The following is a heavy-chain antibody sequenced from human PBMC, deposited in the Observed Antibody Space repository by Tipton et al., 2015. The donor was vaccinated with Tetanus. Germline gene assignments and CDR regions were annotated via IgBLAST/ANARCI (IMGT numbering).Heavy chain of an antibody. Sequence: SLRLSCADTGFRFSSDWKGWVRQAAGKGLEWVAHINRDGSEKACADAVQGRFSISRDSAKNSLSLQMNSLRAEDTAVYYCARYLFAYGMDVWGQGTAVTVSS. CDR1: GFRFSSDW. V-gene: IGHV3-7*03. CDR3: ARYLFAYGMDV. J-gene: IGHJ6*02. CDR2: INRDGSEK.